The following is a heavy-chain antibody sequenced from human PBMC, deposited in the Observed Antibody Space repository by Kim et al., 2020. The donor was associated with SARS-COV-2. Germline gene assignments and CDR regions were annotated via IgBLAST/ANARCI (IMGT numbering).Heavy chain of an antibody. Sequence: SETLSLTCTVSGGSISSGGYYWSWIRQHPGKGLEWIVYIYYSGSTYYNPSLKSRITISVDTSKNQFSLKLSSVTAADTAVYYCARAQITMIVVDAFDIWGQGTMVTVSS. J-gene: IGHJ3*02. CDR3: ARAQITMIVVDAFDI. CDR1: GGSISSGGYY. V-gene: IGHV4-31*03. CDR2: IYYSGST. D-gene: IGHD3-22*01.